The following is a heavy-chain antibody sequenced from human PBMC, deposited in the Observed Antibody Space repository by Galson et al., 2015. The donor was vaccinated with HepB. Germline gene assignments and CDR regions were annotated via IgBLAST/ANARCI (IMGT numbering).Heavy chain of an antibody. CDR2: IWYDGSNK. J-gene: IGHJ3*02. CDR1: GFTFSSYG. Sequence: SLRLSCAASGFTFSSYGMHWVRQAPGKGLEWVAVIWYDGSNKYYADSVKGRFTISRDNSKNTLYLQMNSLRAEDTAVYYCARDSGSIYAFDIWGQGTMVTVSS. CDR3: ARDSGSIYAFDI. V-gene: IGHV3-33*01. D-gene: IGHD1-26*01.